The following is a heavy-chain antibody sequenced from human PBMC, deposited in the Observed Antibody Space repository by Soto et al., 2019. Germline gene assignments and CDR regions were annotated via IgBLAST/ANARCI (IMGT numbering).Heavy chain of an antibody. Sequence: QVQLVQSGAEVKKPGSSVKVSCKASGGTFSSYAISWVRQAPGQGLEWMGGIIPIFGTANYAQKFQGRVTITADESPSTAYMELSSLRSEDTAVYYCARGGGWSGGSCYEDWFDPWGQGTLVTVSS. CDR2: IIPIFGTA. J-gene: IGHJ5*02. CDR3: ARGGGWSGGSCYEDWFDP. V-gene: IGHV1-69*12. D-gene: IGHD2-15*01. CDR1: GGTFSSYA.